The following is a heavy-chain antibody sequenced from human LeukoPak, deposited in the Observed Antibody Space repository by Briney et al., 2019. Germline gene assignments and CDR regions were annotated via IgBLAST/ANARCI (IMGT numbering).Heavy chain of an antibody. CDR1: GFTVSSNY. D-gene: IGHD3-16*01. J-gene: IGHJ4*02. V-gene: IGHV3-66*01. CDR3: ARDSPYV. Sequence: GESLNISCAASGFTVSSNYMSWVRQAPGKGLEWVSVIYSGGSTYYADSVKGRFTISRDESKNTLYLQMNSLRAEDTAVYYCARDSPYVWGQGTLVTVSS. CDR2: IYSGGST.